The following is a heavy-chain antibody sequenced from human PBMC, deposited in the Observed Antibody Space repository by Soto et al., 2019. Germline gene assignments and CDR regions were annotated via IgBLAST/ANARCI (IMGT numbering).Heavy chain of an antibody. J-gene: IGHJ4*02. V-gene: IGHV1-18*01. D-gene: IGHD3-10*01. CDR2: ISAYNGNT. CDR1: GYTFTSYA. Sequence: QVQLVQSGAEVKKPGSSVKVSCKASGYTFTSYAFSWVRPAPGQGLEWMGWISAYNGNTNYAQALQGRVTMTTDTSTSTAYMELRSLRSDDTAVYYCATGWFGEFVYYFDYWGQGTLVTVSS. CDR3: ATGWFGEFVYYFDY.